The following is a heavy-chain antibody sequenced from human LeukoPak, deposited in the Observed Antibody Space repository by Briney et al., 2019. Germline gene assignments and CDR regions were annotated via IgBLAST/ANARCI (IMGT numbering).Heavy chain of an antibody. V-gene: IGHV5-51*01. CDR3: ARQPHLGYCTLDV. J-gene: IGHJ6*04. CDR1: GYNFDTYW. D-gene: IGHD2-8*01. CDR2: IYPGDSDT. Sequence: GESLKISCKGSGYNFDTYWIAWVRQMPGKGLGWMGIIYPGDSDTRYSPSVQGQVTISADKSISTAYLQWSSLKASDTAIYYCARQPHLGYCTLDVWGKGTTVTVSS.